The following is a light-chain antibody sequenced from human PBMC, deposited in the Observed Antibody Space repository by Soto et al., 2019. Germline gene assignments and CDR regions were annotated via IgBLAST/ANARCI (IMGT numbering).Light chain of an antibody. CDR3: CSYAGSSTYVV. CDR2: EGS. CDR1: SSDVGSYNL. J-gene: IGLJ2*01. V-gene: IGLV2-23*01. Sequence: QSVLTQPASVSGSPGQSITISCTGTSSDVGSYNLVSWYQQHPGKAPKLMIYEGSKRPSGVSNRFSGSKSSNTASLTISGLQAEDEADYYCCSYAGSSTYVVFGGGTKVTVL.